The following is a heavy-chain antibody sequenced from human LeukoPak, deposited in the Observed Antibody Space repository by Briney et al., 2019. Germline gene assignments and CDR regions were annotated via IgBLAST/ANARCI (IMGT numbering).Heavy chain of an antibody. D-gene: IGHD6-19*01. CDR1: GFTFSSYW. CDR2: IKQDGSEK. CDR3: ARDLADSSGWYVTSCYFDY. J-gene: IGHJ4*02. Sequence: GGSLRLSCAASGFTFSSYWMSWVRQAPGKGLEWVANIKQDGSEKYYVDFVKGRFTISRDNAKNSLYLQMNSLRAEDTAVYYCARDLADSSGWYVTSCYFDYWGQGTLVTVSS. V-gene: IGHV3-7*01.